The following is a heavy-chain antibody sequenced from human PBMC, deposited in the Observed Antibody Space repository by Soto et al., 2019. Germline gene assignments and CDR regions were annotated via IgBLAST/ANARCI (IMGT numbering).Heavy chain of an antibody. CDR2: INPNNGGT. CDR1: GYTFTGYF. J-gene: IGHJ6*02. D-gene: IGHD6-13*01. CDR3: VRAGIAAAGSGEYAMDV. Sequence: ASVKGSRKTFGYTFTGYFIHRVGKAPGKGLEWMGWINPNNGGTKYAQKFQGRVTLTIDTSINTAHMDLSRLRSDDTAVYFCVRAGIAAAGSGEYAMDVWGQGTAVTVSS. V-gene: IGHV1-2*02.